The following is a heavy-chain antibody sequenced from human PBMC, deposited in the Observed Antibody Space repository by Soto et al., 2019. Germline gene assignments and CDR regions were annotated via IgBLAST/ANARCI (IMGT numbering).Heavy chain of an antibody. CDR1: GFTFSSYA. V-gene: IGHV3-30-3*01. CDR2: LSYDGSNK. Sequence: GGSLRLSCAAFGFTFSSYAMHWVRQAPGRGLEWVAVLSYDGSNKYYADSVKGRFTISRDNSKNTLYLQMNSLRAEDTAVYYFARVSWRPGSKYNWTAKADNRGQENLVTDSP. CDR3: ARVSWRPGSKYNWTAKADN. J-gene: IGHJ4*02. D-gene: IGHD1-1*01.